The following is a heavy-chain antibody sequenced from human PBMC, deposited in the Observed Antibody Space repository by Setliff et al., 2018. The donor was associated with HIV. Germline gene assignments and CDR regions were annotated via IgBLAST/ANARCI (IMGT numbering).Heavy chain of an antibody. V-gene: IGHV5-51*01. CDR3: ARRITMVRGVIFDY. CDR2: IFPSDSNI. J-gene: IGHJ4*02. CDR1: GYSFTDYG. Sequence: PGESLKISCKISGYSFTDYGIAWVRQMPGKGLEWMGIIFPSDSNIIYSPSFHGQVTISADKSISTAYLQWSSLKASDTAMYYCARRITMVRGVIFDYWGQGTLVTVSS. D-gene: IGHD3-10*01.